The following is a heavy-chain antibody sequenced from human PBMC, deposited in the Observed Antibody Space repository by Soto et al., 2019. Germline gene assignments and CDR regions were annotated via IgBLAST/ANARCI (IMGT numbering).Heavy chain of an antibody. CDR1: GFTFSSYS. V-gene: IGHV3-21*04. CDR3: AKKAVFTIGQNYFDY. D-gene: IGHD3-10*01. J-gene: IGHJ4*02. Sequence: PGGSLRLSCAASGFTFSSYSMNWVRQAPGKGLEWVSSISSSSSYIYYADSVKGRFTMSRDNSKNTLYLQMSSLRAEDTAIYYCAKKAVFTIGQNYFDYWGQGALVTVSS. CDR2: ISSSSSYI.